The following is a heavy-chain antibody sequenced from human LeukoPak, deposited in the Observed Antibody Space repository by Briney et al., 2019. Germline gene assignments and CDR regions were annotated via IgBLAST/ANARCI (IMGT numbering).Heavy chain of an antibody. D-gene: IGHD6-19*01. J-gene: IGHJ4*02. V-gene: IGHV3-30*02. CDR3: GGSGWYEGDY. CDR2: IRYDGSNK. CDR1: GFTVSSNS. Sequence: GGSLRLSCTVSGFTVSSNSMSWVRQAPGKGLEWVAFIRYDGSNKYYADSVKGRFTISRDNARTSLYLQMNSLRAEDTAVYARGGSGWYEGDYWGQGTLVTVSS.